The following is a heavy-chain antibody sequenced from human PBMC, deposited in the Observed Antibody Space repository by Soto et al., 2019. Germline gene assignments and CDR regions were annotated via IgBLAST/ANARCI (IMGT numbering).Heavy chain of an antibody. D-gene: IGHD3-10*01. V-gene: IGHV4-59*01. Sequence: SETLSLTFTVSGGSISSYYWSWIRQPPGKGLEWIGYIYYSGSTNYNPSLKSRVTISVDTSKNQFSLKLSSVTAADTAVYYCARSPPYGSGSYYPYGYGMDVWGQGTTVTVSS. CDR2: IYYSGST. J-gene: IGHJ6*02. CDR1: GGSISSYY. CDR3: ARSPPYGSGSYYPYGYGMDV.